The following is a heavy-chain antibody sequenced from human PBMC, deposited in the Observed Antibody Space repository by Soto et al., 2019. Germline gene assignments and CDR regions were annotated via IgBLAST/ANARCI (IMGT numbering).Heavy chain of an antibody. J-gene: IGHJ6*02. V-gene: IGHV3-9*01. Sequence: EVQLVESGGGLVQPGRSLRLSCAASGFTFDDYAMHWVRQAPGKGLEWVSGISWNSGTIVYADSVQGRFTISRDNAKNSLYLQMNSLRGEDTALYYCAKDMRGGSSSSRYYYGLDVWGQVTTVTVSS. CDR1: GFTFDDYA. CDR3: AKDMRGGSSSSRYYYGLDV. D-gene: IGHD6-13*01. CDR2: ISWNSGTI.